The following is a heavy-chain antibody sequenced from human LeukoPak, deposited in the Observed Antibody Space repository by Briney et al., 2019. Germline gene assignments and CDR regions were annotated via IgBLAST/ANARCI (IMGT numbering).Heavy chain of an antibody. D-gene: IGHD1-26*01. CDR3: ARVHRGTYPQARYNWFDP. CDR1: GFTLSSYE. Sequence: PGGSLRLSCTASGFTLSSYEMSWIRQAPGKGLEWVSSINWNGGIISYADSVKGRFTISRDNAKKSQFLEMNSLRDEDTALYYCARVHRGTYPQARYNWFDPWGQGTLVIVSS. CDR2: INWNGGII. J-gene: IGHJ5*02. V-gene: IGHV3-20*04.